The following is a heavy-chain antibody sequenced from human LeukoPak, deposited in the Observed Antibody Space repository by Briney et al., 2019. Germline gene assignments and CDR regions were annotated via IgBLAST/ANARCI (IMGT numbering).Heavy chain of an antibody. Sequence: GGSLRLSCAASGFTFSSYSMNWVRQAPGKGPEWVSSISSSSSYIYYADSVKGRFTISRDNAKNSLYLQMNSLRAEDTAVYYCARDPATGYFDYWGQGTLVTVSS. CDR3: ARDPATGYFDY. CDR2: ISSSSSYI. D-gene: IGHD7-27*01. CDR1: GFTFSSYS. V-gene: IGHV3-21*01. J-gene: IGHJ4*02.